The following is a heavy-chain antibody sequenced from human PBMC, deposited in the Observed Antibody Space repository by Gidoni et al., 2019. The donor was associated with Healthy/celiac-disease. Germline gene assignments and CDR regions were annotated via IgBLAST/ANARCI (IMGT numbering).Heavy chain of an antibody. V-gene: IGHV3-23*01. J-gene: IGHJ6*02. Sequence: EVQLLESGGGLVQPGGSLRLSCAASGFTFSSYAMSWFRQAPGKGLEWVSAISGSGGSTYYADSVKGRFTISRDNSKNTLYLQMNSLRAEDTAVYYCAKSNPHISVVVTAPLGYGMDVWGQGTTVTVSS. CDR3: AKSNPHISVVVTAPLGYGMDV. CDR2: ISGSGGST. D-gene: IGHD2-21*02. CDR1: GFTFSSYA.